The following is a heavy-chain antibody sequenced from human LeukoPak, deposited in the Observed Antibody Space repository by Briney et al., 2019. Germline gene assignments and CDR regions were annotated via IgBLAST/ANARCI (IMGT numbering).Heavy chain of an antibody. J-gene: IGHJ4*02. Sequence: GGSLRPSCAASGFTFSSYSMNWVRQAPGKGLEWVSYISSSSSTIYYADSVKGRFTISRDNAKNSLYLQMNSLRAEDTAVYYCARIPYYYGSGSLIWGQGTLVTVSS. D-gene: IGHD3-10*01. CDR1: GFTFSSYS. CDR3: ARIPYYYGSGSLI. CDR2: ISSSSSTI. V-gene: IGHV3-48*01.